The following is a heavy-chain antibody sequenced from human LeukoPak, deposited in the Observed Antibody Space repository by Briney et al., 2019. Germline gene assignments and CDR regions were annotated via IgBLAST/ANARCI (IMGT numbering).Heavy chain of an antibody. CDR1: GGSFSDYS. D-gene: IGHD1-26*01. Sequence: SETLSLTCAVYGGSFSDYSWSWIRQPPGKGLEWIGQINHSGSTNYNPSLKSPFTISVDTSKNHFSLNLDSVTAADTAMYYCARSSIVGATDYFDYWGQGTLVTVSS. CDR3: ARSSIVGATDYFDY. CDR2: INHSGST. V-gene: IGHV4-34*01. J-gene: IGHJ4*02.